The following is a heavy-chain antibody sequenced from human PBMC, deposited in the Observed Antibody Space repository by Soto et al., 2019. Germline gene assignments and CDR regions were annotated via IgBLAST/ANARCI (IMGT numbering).Heavy chain of an antibody. CDR1: GFTLNNTW. Sequence: GGSLRLSCAASGFTLNNTWMTGARQAPGKGLEWVGLIKSKTDGGTTDYAAPVKGRFTISRDDSKNTLYLQMNSLRTDDTAMYYCATEDVVLMVYAPAIDYWGQGTLVTVSS. CDR2: IKSKTDGGTT. CDR3: ATEDVVLMVYAPAIDY. V-gene: IGHV3-15*01. D-gene: IGHD2-8*01. J-gene: IGHJ4*02.